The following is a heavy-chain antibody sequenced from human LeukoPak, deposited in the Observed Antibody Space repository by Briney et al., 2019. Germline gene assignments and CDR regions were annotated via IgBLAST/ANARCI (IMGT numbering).Heavy chain of an antibody. CDR3: ARQLYYDFWSGYAGLQDAFDI. CDR1: GFTFSSYA. D-gene: IGHD3-3*01. J-gene: IGHJ3*02. Sequence: GRSLRLSCAASGFTFSSYAMHWVRQAPGKGLEWVAVISYDGSNKYYADSVKGRFTISRDNSKNTLYLQMNSLRAEDTAVYYCARQLYYDFWSGYAGLQDAFDIWGQGTMVTVSS. V-gene: IGHV3-30*04. CDR2: ISYDGSNK.